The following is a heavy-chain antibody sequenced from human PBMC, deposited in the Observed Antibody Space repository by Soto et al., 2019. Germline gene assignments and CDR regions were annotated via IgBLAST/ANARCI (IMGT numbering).Heavy chain of an antibody. J-gene: IGHJ5*02. V-gene: IGHV3-11*01. D-gene: IGHD1-1*01. Sequence: GGSLRLSCAASGFTFSDYYMSWIRQAPGKGLEWVSYISSSGSTIYYADSVKGRFTISRDNAKNSLYLQMNSLRAEDTAVYYCASTRNWNDVEDWFDPWGQGTLVTVSS. CDR2: ISSSGSTI. CDR3: ASTRNWNDVEDWFDP. CDR1: GFTFSDYY.